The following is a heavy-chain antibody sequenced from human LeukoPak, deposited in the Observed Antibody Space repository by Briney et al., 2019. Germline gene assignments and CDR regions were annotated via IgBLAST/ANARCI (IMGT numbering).Heavy chain of an antibody. CDR1: GGTFSSYA. D-gene: IGHD1-26*01. Sequence: EASVNVSFTASGGTFSSYAISWVRQAPGQGLEWMGGIIPIFGTANYAQKFQGRVTITADESTSTAYMELSSLRSEDTAVYYCASSQWELLLYYGMDVWGQGTTVTVSS. V-gene: IGHV1-69*01. CDR3: ASSQWELLLYYGMDV. CDR2: IIPIFGTA. J-gene: IGHJ6*02.